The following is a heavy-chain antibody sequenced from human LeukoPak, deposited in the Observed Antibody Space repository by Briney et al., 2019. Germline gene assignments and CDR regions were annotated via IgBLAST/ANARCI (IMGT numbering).Heavy chain of an antibody. CDR2: IIPIFGTA. Sequence: GASVKVSCKASGGTFSSYAISWVRQAPGQGLGWMGGIIPIFGTANYAQKFQGRVTITADESTSTAYMELSSLRSEDTAVYYCARGYYDMLRYYYYGMDVWGQGTTVTVSS. V-gene: IGHV1-69*13. CDR3: ARGYYDMLRYYYYGMDV. CDR1: GGTFSSYA. J-gene: IGHJ6*02. D-gene: IGHD3-22*01.